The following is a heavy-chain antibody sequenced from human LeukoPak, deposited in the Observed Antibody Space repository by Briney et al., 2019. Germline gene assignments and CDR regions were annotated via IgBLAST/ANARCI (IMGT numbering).Heavy chain of an antibody. J-gene: IGHJ4*02. CDR2: IYTSGST. CDR1: GGSISSYY. V-gene: IGHV4-4*09. Sequence: PSETLSLTSTVSGGSISSYYWSWIRQPPGKGLEWIGYIYTSGSTNYNPSLKSRVTISVDTSKNQFSLKLSSVTAADTAVYYCARHRLRYFDYWGQGTLVTVSS. D-gene: IGHD2-21*02. CDR3: ARHRLRYFDY.